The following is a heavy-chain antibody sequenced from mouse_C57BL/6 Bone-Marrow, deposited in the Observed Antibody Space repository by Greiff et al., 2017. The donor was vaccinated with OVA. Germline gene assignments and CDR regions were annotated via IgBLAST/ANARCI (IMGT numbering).Heavy chain of an antibody. V-gene: IGHV7-3*01. J-gene: IGHJ1*03. CDR1: GFTFTDYY. D-gene: IGHD1-1*01. Sequence: EVMLVESGGGLVQPGGSLSLSCAASGFTFTDYYMSWVRQPPGKALEWLGFIRNKANGYTTEYSASVKAQFTISRDNSQSILYLQMNALRAEDSATYYCTRSHYYGRHDVWGTGTTVTVSS. CDR3: TRSHYYGRHDV. CDR2: IRNKANGYTT.